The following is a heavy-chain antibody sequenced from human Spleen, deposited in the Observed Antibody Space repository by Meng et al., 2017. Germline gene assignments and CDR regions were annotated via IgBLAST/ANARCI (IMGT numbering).Heavy chain of an antibody. J-gene: IGHJ4*02. V-gene: IGHV3-23*01. D-gene: IGHD3-10*01. Sequence: GESLKISCAASGFTFSSYAMSWVRQAPGKGLEWVSVISGSGGNTYYADSVKGRFTISRDNSKNTLFLQMNSLRAEDTAVYYCAREPYVSGSYYIYHFDLWGQGTLVTVSS. CDR1: GFTFSSYA. CDR3: AREPYVSGSYYIYHFDL. CDR2: ISGSGGNT.